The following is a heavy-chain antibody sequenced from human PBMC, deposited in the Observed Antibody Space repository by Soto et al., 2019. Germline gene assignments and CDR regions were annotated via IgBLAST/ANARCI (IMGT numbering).Heavy chain of an antibody. CDR1: GYTFTGYY. D-gene: IGHD6-13*01. V-gene: IGHV1-2*02. CDR2: INPNSGGT. J-gene: IGHJ4*02. Sequence: ASVKVSCKASGYTFTGYYMHWVRQAPGQGLEWMGWINPNSGGTNYAQKFQGRVTMTRDTSISTAYMELSRLRSDDTAVYYCARVRGMVWGDSSSWYYFDYWGQGTLVTVSS. CDR3: ARVRGMVWGDSSSWYYFDY.